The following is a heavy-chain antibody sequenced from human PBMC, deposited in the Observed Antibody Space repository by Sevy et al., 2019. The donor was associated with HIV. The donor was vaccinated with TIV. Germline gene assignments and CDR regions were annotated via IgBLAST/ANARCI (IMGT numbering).Heavy chain of an antibody. J-gene: IGHJ4*02. CDR2: FDPEDDET. D-gene: IGHD3-22*01. CDR3: ATTKDYYDSSGYPFDY. V-gene: IGHV1-24*01. Sequence: ASVKVSCKVSGYSVIEFSMHWVRQAPGKGLEWMGTFDPEDDETIYAQKIQGRVTMTEDTSTDTAYMELSSLRSEDTAMYYCATTKDYYDSSGYPFDYWGQGTLVTVSS. CDR1: GYSVIEFS.